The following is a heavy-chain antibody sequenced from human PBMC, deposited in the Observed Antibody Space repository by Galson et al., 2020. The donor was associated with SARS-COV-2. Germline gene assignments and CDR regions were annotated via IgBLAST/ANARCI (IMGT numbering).Heavy chain of an antibody. J-gene: IGHJ5*02. Sequence: GGSLRLSCAASGFTFSSYSMNWVRQAPGKGLEWVSSISSSSSYIYYADSVKGRFTISRDNAKNSLYLQMNSLRAEDTAVYYCASSGPYPNWFDPWGQGTLVTVSS. V-gene: IGHV3-21*01. CDR1: GFTFSSYS. D-gene: IGHD2-15*01. CDR2: ISSSSSYI. CDR3: ASSGPYPNWFDP.